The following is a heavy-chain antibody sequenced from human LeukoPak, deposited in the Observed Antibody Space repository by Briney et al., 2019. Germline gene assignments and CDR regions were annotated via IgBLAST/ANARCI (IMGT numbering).Heavy chain of an antibody. J-gene: IGHJ6*03. CDR2: IYYSGSA. CDR1: DESFNGYQ. Sequence: SETLSLTCVVYDESFNGYQWTWIRQPPGKGLEWIGYIYYSGSAYYNPSLKSRVTISVDTSKNQFSLKLSSVTAADTAVYYCARDSKRQLAKYYYYYMDVWGKGTTVTVSS. V-gene: IGHV4-30-4*08. D-gene: IGHD6-13*01. CDR3: ARDSKRQLAKYYYYYMDV.